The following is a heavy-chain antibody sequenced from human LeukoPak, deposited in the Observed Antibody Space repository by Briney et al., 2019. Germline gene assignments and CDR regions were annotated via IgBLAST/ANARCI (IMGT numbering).Heavy chain of an antibody. V-gene: IGHV3-9*01. J-gene: IGHJ6*02. CDR2: ISWNSGSI. D-gene: IGHD3-9*01. CDR3: AKDSNYDILTAIQGSGMDV. CDR1: GFTFDDYA. Sequence: GGSLRLSCAASGFTFDDYAMHWVRQAPGKGLEWVSGISWNSGSIGYADSVKGRFTISRDNAKNSLYLQMNSLRAEDTALYYCAKDSNYDILTAIQGSGMDVWGQGTTVTVSS.